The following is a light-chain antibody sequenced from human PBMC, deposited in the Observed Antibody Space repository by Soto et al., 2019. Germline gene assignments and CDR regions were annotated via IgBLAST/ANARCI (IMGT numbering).Light chain of an antibody. V-gene: IGKV1-27*01. CDR3: LQYDSAPLT. Sequence: DIQMTQSPSSLTASIGDRVTISCRASQGFITSLAWYQQKPGKVPTLLIYGASILQSGVPSRFSGSGSGTEFTLTISCLQPEDVATYFCLQYDSAPLTFVGGTKVEIK. J-gene: IGKJ4*01. CDR1: QGFITS. CDR2: GAS.